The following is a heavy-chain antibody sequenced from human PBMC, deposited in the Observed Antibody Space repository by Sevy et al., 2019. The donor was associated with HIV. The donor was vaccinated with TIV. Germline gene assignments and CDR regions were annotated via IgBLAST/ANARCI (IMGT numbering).Heavy chain of an antibody. Sequence: GESLKISCVASGFIFSTDWMHWVRQAPGKGLVWVSRIDTDGSDTSYADSVKGRFTISRDNAKNTLYLQMNSLRAEDTAVYYCVRDRPGPKHYMDVWGKGTTVTDSS. CDR3: VRDRPGPKHYMDV. J-gene: IGHJ6*03. V-gene: IGHV3-74*01. CDR2: IDTDGSDT. CDR1: GFIFSTDW.